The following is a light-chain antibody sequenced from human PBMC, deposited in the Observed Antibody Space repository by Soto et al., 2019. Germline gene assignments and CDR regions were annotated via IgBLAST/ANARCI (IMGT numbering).Light chain of an antibody. CDR1: QSISNY. CDR3: QQSYSTPLT. Sequence: DIQMTQSPSSLFASVGYRVTITCRASQSISNYLSWFQQKPVKAPKLLIYAASSLQSGVPSRFSGSGSGTDFTFTISSLQPEDFAIYYCQQSYSTPLTFGGGTKVDIK. CDR2: AAS. J-gene: IGKJ4*01. V-gene: IGKV1-39*01.